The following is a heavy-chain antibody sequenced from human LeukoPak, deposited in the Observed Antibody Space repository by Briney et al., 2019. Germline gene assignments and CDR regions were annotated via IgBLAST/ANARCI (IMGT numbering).Heavy chain of an antibody. V-gene: IGHV4-59*08. D-gene: IGHD3-10*01. J-gene: IGHJ6*02. Sequence: SETLSLTCTVSGGSISSHYWSWIRQPPGKGLEWIGYIYYSGSTNYNPSLKSRVTISVDTSKNQFSLKLSSVTAADTAVYYCARFSARVRGVMGYGMDVWGQGTTVTVSS. CDR3: ARFSARVRGVMGYGMDV. CDR2: IYYSGST. CDR1: GGSISSHY.